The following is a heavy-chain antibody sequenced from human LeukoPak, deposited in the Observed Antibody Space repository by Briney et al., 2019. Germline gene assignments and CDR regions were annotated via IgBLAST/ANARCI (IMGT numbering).Heavy chain of an antibody. D-gene: IGHD6-6*01. CDR2: IIPIFGTA. J-gene: IGHJ5*02. CDR3: ARDGEQLVFFSGFDP. Sequence: SVKVSCTASGGTFSSYAISWVRQAPGQGLGWMGGIIPIFGTANYAQKFQGRVTITADESTSTAYMELSSLRSEDTAVYYCARDGEQLVFFSGFDPWGQGTLVTVSS. V-gene: IGHV1-69*13. CDR1: GGTFSSYA.